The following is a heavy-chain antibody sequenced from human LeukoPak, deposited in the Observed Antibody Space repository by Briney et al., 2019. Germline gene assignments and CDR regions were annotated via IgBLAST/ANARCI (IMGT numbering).Heavy chain of an antibody. V-gene: IGHV4-39*01. J-gene: IGHJ4*02. CDR2: IYYSGIT. Sequence: SETLSLTCTVSGGSISSSSYYWGWIRQPPGKGLEWIGSIYYSGITYYNPSLKSRVTISVDTSKNQFSLKLSSVTAADTAVYYCARQGIAVAGLVFDYWGQGTLVTAPS. CDR3: ARQGIAVAGLVFDY. D-gene: IGHD6-19*01. CDR1: GGSISSSSYY.